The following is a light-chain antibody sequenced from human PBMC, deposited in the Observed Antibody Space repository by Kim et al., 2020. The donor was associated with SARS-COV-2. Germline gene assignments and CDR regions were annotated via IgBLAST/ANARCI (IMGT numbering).Light chain of an antibody. CDR1: SSDVGNYNY. Sequence: QSITISCTGTSSDVGNYNYVSWYQQHPGKAPKLMIYDVTNRPSGVSNRFSGSKSGKTASLTISGLQAEDEADYYCSSYTSSNTLVFGGGTQLTVL. J-gene: IGLJ3*02. V-gene: IGLV2-14*03. CDR2: DVT. CDR3: SSYTSSNTLV.